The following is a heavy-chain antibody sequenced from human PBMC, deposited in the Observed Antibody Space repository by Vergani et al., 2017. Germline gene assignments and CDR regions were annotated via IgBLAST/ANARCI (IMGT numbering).Heavy chain of an antibody. CDR2: IYYSGST. V-gene: IGHV4-59*01. CDR3: ARDPLVRGVRPLEGN. CDR1: GGSISSYY. J-gene: IGHJ4*02. Sequence: QVQLQESGPGLVKPSETLSLTCTVSGGSISSYYWSWIRQPPGKGLEWIGYIYYSGSTKYSPSLKSRVTISVDTSKNQFSLKLSSVTAADTAVYYCARDPLVRGVRPLEGNWGQGTLVTVSS. D-gene: IGHD3-10*01.